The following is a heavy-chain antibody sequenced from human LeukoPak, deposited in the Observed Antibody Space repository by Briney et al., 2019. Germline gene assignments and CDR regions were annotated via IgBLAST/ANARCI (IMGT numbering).Heavy chain of an antibody. V-gene: IGHV4-39*01. Sequence: SETLSLTCTVSGGSISSSSYYWGWIRQPPGKGLEWFGSIYYSGSTYYNPSLKSRVTISVDTSKNQFSLKLSSVTAADTAVYYCARGRSGSYYIDYWGQGTLVAVSS. CDR3: ARGRSGSYYIDY. CDR2: IYYSGST. CDR1: GGSISSSSYY. D-gene: IGHD3-10*01. J-gene: IGHJ4*02.